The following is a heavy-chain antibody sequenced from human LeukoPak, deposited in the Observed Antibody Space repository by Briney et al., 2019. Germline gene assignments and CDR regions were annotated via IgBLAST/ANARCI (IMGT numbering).Heavy chain of an antibody. Sequence: KPGESLKISCKGSGYSFTSYWIGWVRQMSGRGLEWMGIIYPGDSNTTYSPSFQGHVTISADKSISTAYLQWSSLKASDTAMYYCVSPTSGRASYAFDIWGQGTMVTVSS. J-gene: IGHJ3*02. CDR2: IYPGDSNT. CDR1: GYSFTSYW. V-gene: IGHV5-51*01. CDR3: VSPTSGRASYAFDI.